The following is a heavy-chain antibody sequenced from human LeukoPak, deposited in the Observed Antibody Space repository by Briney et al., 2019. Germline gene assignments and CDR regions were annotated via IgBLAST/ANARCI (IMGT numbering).Heavy chain of an antibody. CDR3: ARHESGYSSGWFDAFDI. J-gene: IGHJ3*02. Sequence: KPSETLSLTCTVPVGSISSSSYYWGWIRQPPGKGLEWLGSIYYSGSTYYNPSLKSRVTISVDTSKNQFSLKLSSVTAEDTAVYYCARHESGYSSGWFDAFDIWGQGTMVTVSS. CDR2: IYYSGST. V-gene: IGHV4-39*01. CDR1: VGSISSSSYY. D-gene: IGHD6-19*01.